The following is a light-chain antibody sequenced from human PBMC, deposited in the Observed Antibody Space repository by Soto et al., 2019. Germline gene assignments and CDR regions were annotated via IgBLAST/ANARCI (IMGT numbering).Light chain of an antibody. CDR2: EVS. Sequence: QSALTQPPSASGSPGKSVTISCTGTSSDVGGYNYVSWYQQHPGKAPKLMIYEVSKRPSGVPDRFSGSKSGNTASLNDSGLQAEDEADYYCSSYAGSKNLVFGGGTKLTVL. J-gene: IGLJ3*02. CDR3: SSYAGSKNLV. CDR1: SSDVGGYNY. V-gene: IGLV2-8*01.